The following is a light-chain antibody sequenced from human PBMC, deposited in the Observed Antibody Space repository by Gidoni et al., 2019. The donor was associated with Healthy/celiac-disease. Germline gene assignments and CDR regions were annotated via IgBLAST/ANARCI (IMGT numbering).Light chain of an antibody. CDR3: QQYGSSPRT. CDR2: GAS. J-gene: IGKJ1*01. CDR1: QRVSSSY. V-gene: IGKV3-20*01. Sequence: EIVLTPSPGTLSLSPGERATLSCRASQRVSSSYLAWYQQKPGQAPRLLIYGASSRAPGIPERFSGSGSGTDFTLTISRLEPEDVAVDYCQQYGSSPRTFGQGTKVEIK.